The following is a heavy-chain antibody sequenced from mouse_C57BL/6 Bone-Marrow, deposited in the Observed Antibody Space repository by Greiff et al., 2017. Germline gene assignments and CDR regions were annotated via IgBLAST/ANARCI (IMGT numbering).Heavy chain of an antibody. D-gene: IGHD3-3*01. CDR3: ARWLGGLDY. V-gene: IGHV1-69*01. CDR1: GYTFTSYW. Sequence: QVQLQQPGAELVMPGASVKLSCKASGYTFTSYWMHWVKQRPGQGLEWIGEIDPSDSYTNYNQKFKDKSTLTVDKSSSPAYMLLSSLTSEDSAVYYCARWLGGLDYWGQGTTLTVSS. CDR2: IDPSDSYT. J-gene: IGHJ2*01.